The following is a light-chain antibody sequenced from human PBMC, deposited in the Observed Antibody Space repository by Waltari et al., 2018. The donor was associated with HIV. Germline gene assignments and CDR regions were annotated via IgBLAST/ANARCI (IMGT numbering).Light chain of an antibody. J-gene: IGLJ3*02. V-gene: IGLV1-47*01. Sequence: QSVVTQPPSASGTPGQNISISCSGDISNLGGNFVYWYQQRPGTAPRLLIYRNDQRPSGVPDRFSGSKSATSASLAISGLRSEDGGDYHCSTWDNSLSHWVFGGGTKVTVL. CDR3: STWDNSLSHWV. CDR1: ISNLGGNF. CDR2: RND.